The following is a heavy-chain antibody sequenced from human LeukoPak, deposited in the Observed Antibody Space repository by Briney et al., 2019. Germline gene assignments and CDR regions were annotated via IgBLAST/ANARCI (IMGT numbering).Heavy chain of an antibody. CDR2: ISGGGEST. CDR1: GFTVSSKY. D-gene: IGHD2-15*01. V-gene: IGHV3-23*01. J-gene: IGHJ4*02. CDR3: AKYCSGANCYHGIDY. Sequence: QTGGSLRLSCAASGFTVSSKYMSWVRQAPGRGLEWVSTISGGGESTYYADSVKGRFTISRDTSKNTLYLQMNSLRADDTAVYYCAKYCSGANCYHGIDYWGQGTLVTVSS.